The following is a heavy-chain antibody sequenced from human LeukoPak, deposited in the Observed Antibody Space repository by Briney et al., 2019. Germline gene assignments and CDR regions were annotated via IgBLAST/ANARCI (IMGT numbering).Heavy chain of an antibody. D-gene: IGHD4-17*01. CDR2: TSSSSNYI. CDR3: ARDTVTTPYFGY. CDR1: GFTFSSYS. V-gene: IGHV3-21*01. Sequence: GGSLRLFCGASGFTFSSYSMKWVRQAPGRGLEWVSSTSSSSNYIYYAYSVKGRCTISRDNAKHSLYLQMHSLRAEDTAVYYCARDTVTTPYFGYWGQGTLVTVSS. J-gene: IGHJ4*02.